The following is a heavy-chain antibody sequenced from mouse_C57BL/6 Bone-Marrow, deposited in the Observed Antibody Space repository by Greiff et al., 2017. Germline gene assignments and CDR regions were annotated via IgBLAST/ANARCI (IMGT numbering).Heavy chain of an antibody. CDR1: GYTFTSYW. D-gene: IGHD2-5*01. CDR3: ARSGYYSNYSYAMDY. CDR2: IDPSDSYT. J-gene: IGHJ4*01. V-gene: IGHV1-50*01. Sequence: QVQLQQPGAELVKPGASVKLSCKASGYTFTSYWMQWVKQRPGQGLEWIGEIDPSDSYTNYNQKFKGKATLTVDTSSSTAYMQLSILTSEDSAVYYCARSGYYSNYSYAMDYWGQGTSVTVSS.